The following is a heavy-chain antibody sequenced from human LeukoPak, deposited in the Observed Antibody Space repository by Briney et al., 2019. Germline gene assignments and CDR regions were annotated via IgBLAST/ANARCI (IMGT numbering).Heavy chain of an antibody. V-gene: IGHV3-21*01. CDR3: ASGIVADAFDI. Sequence: PGGSLRLSCAASGFTFSSYSMSWVRQAPGKGLEWVSSISSSSSYIYYADSVKGRFTISRDNAKNSLYLQMNSLRAEDTAVYYCASGIVADAFDIWGQGTMVTVSS. D-gene: IGHD3-22*01. CDR1: GFTFSSYS. CDR2: ISSSSSYI. J-gene: IGHJ3*02.